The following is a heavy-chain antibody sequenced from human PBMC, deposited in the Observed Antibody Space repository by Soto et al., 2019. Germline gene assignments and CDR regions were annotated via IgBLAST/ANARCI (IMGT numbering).Heavy chain of an antibody. CDR1: GGTFSSYA. CDR2: IIPIFGTA. V-gene: IGHV1-69*13. J-gene: IGHJ6*02. D-gene: IGHD2-15*01. Sequence: ASVKVSGKASGGTFSSYAISWVRQAPGQGLEWMGGIIPIFGTANYAQKFQGRATITADESTSTAYMELSSLRSEDTAVYYCAREVYCSGGSCYSPATYYYYGMDVWGQGTTVTVSS. CDR3: AREVYCSGGSCYSPATYYYYGMDV.